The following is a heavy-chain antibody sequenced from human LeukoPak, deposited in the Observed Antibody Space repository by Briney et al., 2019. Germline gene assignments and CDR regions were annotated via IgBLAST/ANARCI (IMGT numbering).Heavy chain of an antibody. V-gene: IGHV3-15*07. D-gene: IGHD2-15*01. J-gene: IGHJ4*02. Sequence: PGGSLRLSCVVSGLTVSNVWMKWVRQAPGKGLEWVGRIKSKKDGGTTEFAAPVRGRFTISRDDSQNTLYLQMNSLTSDDTAVYYCTQGSGLYYDYWGQGTLVTVS. CDR3: TQGSGLYYDY. CDR1: GLTVSNVW. CDR2: IKSKKDGGTT.